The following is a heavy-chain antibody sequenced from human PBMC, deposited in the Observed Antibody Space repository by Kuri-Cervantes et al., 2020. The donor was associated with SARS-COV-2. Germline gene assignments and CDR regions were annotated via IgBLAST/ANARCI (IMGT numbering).Heavy chain of an antibody. D-gene: IGHD1-26*01. CDR1: GGSISSYY. J-gene: IGHJ4*02. CDR2: FYYSGIT. Sequence: ESLKISCTVSGGSISSYYWSWIRQPPGKGLEWIGYFYYSGITNHNPSLKNRVTMSVDTSKNQFSLNLSSVTAADTAVYYCARDNILFSGSGFDYWGQGTLVTVSS. V-gene: IGHV4-59*01. CDR3: ARDNILFSGSGFDY.